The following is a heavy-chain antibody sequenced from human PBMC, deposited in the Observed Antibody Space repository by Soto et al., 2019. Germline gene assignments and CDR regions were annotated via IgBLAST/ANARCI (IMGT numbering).Heavy chain of an antibody. D-gene: IGHD3-10*01. CDR2: INHSGST. Sequence: SETLSLTCAVYGGSFSGYYWSWIRQPPGKGLEWIGEINHSGSTYYNPSLKSRVTISVDTSKNQFSLKLSSVTAADTAVYYCARQPATTYGSAGPPDVWGQGTTVTVSS. CDR3: ARQPATTYGSAGPPDV. J-gene: IGHJ6*02. V-gene: IGHV4-34*01. CDR1: GGSFSGYY.